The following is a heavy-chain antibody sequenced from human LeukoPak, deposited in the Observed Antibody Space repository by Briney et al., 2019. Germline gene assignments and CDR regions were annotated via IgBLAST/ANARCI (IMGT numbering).Heavy chain of an antibody. D-gene: IGHD1-26*01. CDR1: GYTFTSYY. Sequence: ASVKVSCKASGYTFTSYYMHWVRQAPGQGLEWMGIINPSGGSTSYAQKFQGRVTMTRDMSTSTVYMELRSLRSDDTAVYYCARIVGAFGGGPDNWFDPWGQGTLVTVSS. CDR2: INPSGGST. V-gene: IGHV1-46*01. CDR3: ARIVGAFGGGPDNWFDP. J-gene: IGHJ5*02.